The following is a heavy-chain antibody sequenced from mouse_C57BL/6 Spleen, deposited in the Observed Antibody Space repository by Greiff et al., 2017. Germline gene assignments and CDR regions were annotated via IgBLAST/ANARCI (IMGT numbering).Heavy chain of an antibody. V-gene: IGHV1-69*01. D-gene: IGHD3-2*02. CDR3: ARRAQAPWFAY. Sequence: VQLQQPGAELVMPGASVKLSCKASGYTFTSYWMHWVKQRPGQSLEWIGEIDPSDSYTNYNQKFKGKSTLTVDNSSSTAYMQLSSLTSEDSAVYYCARRAQAPWFAYWGQGTLVTVSA. J-gene: IGHJ3*01. CDR2: IDPSDSYT. CDR1: GYTFTSYW.